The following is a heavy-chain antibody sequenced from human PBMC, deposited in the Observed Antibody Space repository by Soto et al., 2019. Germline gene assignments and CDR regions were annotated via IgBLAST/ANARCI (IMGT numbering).Heavy chain of an antibody. J-gene: IGHJ4*02. D-gene: IGHD3-22*01. V-gene: IGHV4-59*01. Sequence: SETPSLTCAVYGGSFSGYYWSWIRQPPGKGLEWIGYIDYSGSTTYSPSLKTRVTLSVDTSKNQFSLKLRSVTAADTAVYFCARGRGDSRGTNFDFWGQGILVTVSS. CDR3: ARGRGDSRGTNFDF. CDR2: IDYSGST. CDR1: GGSFSGYY.